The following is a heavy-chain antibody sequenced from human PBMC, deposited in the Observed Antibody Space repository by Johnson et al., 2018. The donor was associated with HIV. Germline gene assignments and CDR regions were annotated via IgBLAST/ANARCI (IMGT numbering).Heavy chain of an antibody. CDR3: ARAYSYGAFDI. D-gene: IGHD5-18*01. CDR1: GFTFSSYG. CDR2: IGYDGSNK. Sequence: QVQLVESGGGLVQPGGSLRLSCAASGFTFSSYGMHWVRQAPGKGLEWVAFIGYDGSNKYYADSVKGRFTISRDNSKNTLYLQMNSLRAEDTAVYYCARAYSYGAFDIWGLGTKVTVSS. V-gene: IGHV3-30*02. J-gene: IGHJ3*02.